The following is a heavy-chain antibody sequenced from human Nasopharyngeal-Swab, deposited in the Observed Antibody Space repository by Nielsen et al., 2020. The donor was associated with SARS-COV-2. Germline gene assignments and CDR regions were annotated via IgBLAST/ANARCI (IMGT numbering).Heavy chain of an antibody. D-gene: IGHD1-26*01. J-gene: IGHJ3*02. V-gene: IGHV1-3*01. Sequence: ASVKVSCKASGYTFTSYAMHWVRQATGQRLEWMGWINAGNGNTKYSQKFQGRVTITRDTSASTAYMELSSLRSEDTAVYYCARSAVHSGSYYGRLDAFDIWGQGTMVTVSS. CDR1: GYTFTSYA. CDR3: ARSAVHSGSYYGRLDAFDI. CDR2: INAGNGNT.